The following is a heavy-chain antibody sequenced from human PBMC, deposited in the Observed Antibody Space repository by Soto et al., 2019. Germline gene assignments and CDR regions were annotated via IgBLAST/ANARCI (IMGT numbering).Heavy chain of an antibody. Sequence: SETLSLTCAVYGGSFSGYYWTWIRQPPGTGLEWIGEINHSGSTNYNPSLKSRVTISVDTSKNQFSLKLTSVTAADTAVYYCARNGDSSDYRGWFDPWGQGTLVTVSS. CDR3: ARNGDSSDYRGWFDP. J-gene: IGHJ5*02. CDR1: GGSFSGYY. V-gene: IGHV4-34*01. CDR2: INHSGST. D-gene: IGHD3-22*01.